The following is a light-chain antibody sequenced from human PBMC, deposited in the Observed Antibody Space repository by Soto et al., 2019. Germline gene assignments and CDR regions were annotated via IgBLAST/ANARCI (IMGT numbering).Light chain of an antibody. CDR2: EGS. CDR3: CSYAGISYD. J-gene: IGLJ1*01. CDR1: SSDVGSYNL. Sequence: QSALTQPASVSGSPGQSITISCTGTSSDVGSYNLVSWYQQHPGKAPKLMIYEGSKRPSGVSNRFSGSKSGNTASLTISGLQAEDEADYYCCSYAGISYDFGTGTKLTVL. V-gene: IGLV2-23*01.